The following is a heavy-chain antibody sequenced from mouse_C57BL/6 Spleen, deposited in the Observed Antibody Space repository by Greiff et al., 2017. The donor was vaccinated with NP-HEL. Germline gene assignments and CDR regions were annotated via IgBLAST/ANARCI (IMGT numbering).Heavy chain of an antibody. CDR1: GYTFTSYW. D-gene: IGHD2-3*01. CDR2: IDPSDSYT. J-gene: IGHJ2*01. Sequence: QVQLQQPGAELVMPGASVKLSCKASGYTFTSYWMHWVKQRPGQGLEWIGEIDPSDSYTNYNQKFKGKSTLTVDKSSSTAYMQLSSLTSEDSAVYYCARRGDGYFDYWGKGTTLTVSS. CDR3: ARRGDGYFDY. V-gene: IGHV1-69*01.